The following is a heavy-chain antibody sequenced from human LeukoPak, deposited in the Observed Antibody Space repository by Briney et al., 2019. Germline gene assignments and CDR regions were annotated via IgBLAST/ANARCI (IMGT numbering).Heavy chain of an antibody. CDR2: LPPDELGI. V-gene: IGHV3-74*01. CDR1: GFTLTNYW. Sequence: PGGSLRLSCAASGFTLTNYWMHWVRQAPGMGLVWVSRLPPDELGIIYADSVKGRFTVSRDNAKNTVYLQMNNLRVDDTAMYYCVGTIASRGSEYWGQGALVTVSS. J-gene: IGHJ4*02. D-gene: IGHD6-6*01. CDR3: VGTIASRGSEY.